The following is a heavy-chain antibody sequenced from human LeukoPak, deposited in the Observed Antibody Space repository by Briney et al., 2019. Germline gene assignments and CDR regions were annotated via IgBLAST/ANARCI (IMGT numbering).Heavy chain of an antibody. V-gene: IGHV1-69*13. CDR1: GGTFSSYA. CDR3: ARFRRDYDSSGHAHYYGMDV. Sequence: ASVKVSCKASGGTFSSYAISWVRQAPEQGLEWMGGIIPIFGTANYAQKFQGRVTITADESTSTAYMELSSLRSEDTAVYYCARFRRDYDSSGHAHYYGMDVWGQGTTVTVSS. D-gene: IGHD3-22*01. J-gene: IGHJ6*02. CDR2: IIPIFGTA.